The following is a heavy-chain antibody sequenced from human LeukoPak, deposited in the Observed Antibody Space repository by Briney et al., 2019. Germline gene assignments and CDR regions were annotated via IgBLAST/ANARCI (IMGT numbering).Heavy chain of an antibody. CDR3: AREAKVGGALQY. Sequence: PGGSLRLFCAASGFTFSHYCMLCVRHAPGKGRVWVSRMNTDGSFTRYADSVQGRYPIPRDTAKHTLFLQMNSQRPEDTAVYYCAREAKVGGALQYWGQGILVTVSS. CDR2: MNTDGSFT. V-gene: IGHV3-74*01. J-gene: IGHJ4*02. CDR1: GFTFSHYC. D-gene: IGHD1-26*01.